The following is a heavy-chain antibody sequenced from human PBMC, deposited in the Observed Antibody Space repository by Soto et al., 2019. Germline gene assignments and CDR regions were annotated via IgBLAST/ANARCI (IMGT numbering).Heavy chain of an antibody. Sequence: SETPLTCTVSGGSISSSSYYWGWIRQPPGKGLEWIGSIYYSGSTYYNPSLKSRVTISVDTSKNQFSLKLSSVTAADTAVYYCARRGDSSGYYYGRNAFDIWGQGTMVTVSS. D-gene: IGHD3-22*01. V-gene: IGHV4-39*01. CDR3: ARRGDSSGYYYGRNAFDI. J-gene: IGHJ3*02. CDR1: GGSISSSSYY. CDR2: IYYSGST.